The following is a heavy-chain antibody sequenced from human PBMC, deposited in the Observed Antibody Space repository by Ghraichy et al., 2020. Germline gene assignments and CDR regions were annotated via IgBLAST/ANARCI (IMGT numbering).Heavy chain of an antibody. Sequence: GSLRLSCTVSGGSVSSGSYYWSWIRQPPGKGLEWIGYIYYSGSTNYNPSLKSRVTISVDTSKNQFSLKLSSVTAADTAVYYCARERVDTAMVGDYYYGMDVWGQGTTVTVSS. J-gene: IGHJ6*02. V-gene: IGHV4-61*01. CDR3: ARERVDTAMVGDYYYGMDV. CDR1: GGSVSSGSYY. CDR2: IYYSGST. D-gene: IGHD5-18*01.